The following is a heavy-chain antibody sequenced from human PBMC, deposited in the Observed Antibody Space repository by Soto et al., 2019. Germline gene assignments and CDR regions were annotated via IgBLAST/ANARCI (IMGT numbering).Heavy chain of an antibody. V-gene: IGHV3-7*01. CDR1: GFTFSSYW. D-gene: IGHD3-22*01. CDR3: ARHGPRVYYDNSDYYYYGMDV. Sequence: PGGSLRLSCAASGFTFSSYWMSWVRQAPGKGLEWVANIKQDGSEKYYVDSVKGRFTISRDNAKNSLYLQMNSLRAEDTAVYYCARHGPRVYYDNSDYYYYGMDVWGQGTTVTVSS. J-gene: IGHJ6*02. CDR2: IKQDGSEK.